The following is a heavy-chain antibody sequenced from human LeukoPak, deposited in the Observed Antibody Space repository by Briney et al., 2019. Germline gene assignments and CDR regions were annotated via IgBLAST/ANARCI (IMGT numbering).Heavy chain of an antibody. D-gene: IGHD5-18*01. CDR3: ARSTVHTAMVLGY. CDR2: IIGSGGST. J-gene: IGHJ4*02. Sequence: GGSLRLSCAASGFTFSSYAMSWVRQAPGKGLEWVSAIIGSGGSTYYADSVKGRFTISRDNSKDTLYLQMNSLRSEDTAVYYCARSTVHTAMVLGYWGQGTLVTVSS. CDR1: GFTFSSYA. V-gene: IGHV3-23*01.